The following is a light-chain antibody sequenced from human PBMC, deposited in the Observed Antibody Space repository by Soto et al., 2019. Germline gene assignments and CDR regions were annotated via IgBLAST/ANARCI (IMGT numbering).Light chain of an antibody. CDR3: KQLDSYPLT. J-gene: IGKJ4*01. CDR1: QGISSY. Sequence: IQLTQSPSSLSASVGDRVTITCRASQGISSYLAWYQQKPGKAPKLLIYAASTLQSGVPSRFSGSGSGTDFTLTISSLQPEDFAVYYCKQLDSYPLTFGGGTKVDIK. V-gene: IGKV1-9*01. CDR2: AAS.